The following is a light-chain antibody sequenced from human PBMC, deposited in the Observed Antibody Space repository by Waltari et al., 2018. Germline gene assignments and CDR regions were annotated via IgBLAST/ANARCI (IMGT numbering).Light chain of an antibody. J-gene: IGLJ2*01. Sequence: QSALTQPASVSGSPGQSITISCTGTSCDVGGYNYVSWYQQHPGKAPKLMIYDVSNRPSGVSNRFSGSKSGNTASLTISGLQAEDEADYYCSSYISSSTLELFGGGTSLTVL. CDR2: DVS. CDR1: SCDVGGYNY. CDR3: SSYISSSTLEL. V-gene: IGLV2-14*03.